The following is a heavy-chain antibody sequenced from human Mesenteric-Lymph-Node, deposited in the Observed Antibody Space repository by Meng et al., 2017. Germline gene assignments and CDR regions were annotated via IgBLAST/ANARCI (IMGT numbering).Heavy chain of an antibody. D-gene: IGHD3-22*01. V-gene: IGHV4-30-4*01. CDR1: GGSISSGDYY. J-gene: IGHJ4*02. CDR3: ARTHFYDSSNYGFDY. CDR2: ISYSGST. Sequence: HVQLQESVPGLVKPSPTPSLTVTVPGGSISSGDYYWSWIRQPPGKGLEWIGYISYSGSTYYNPSLKSRVTISVDTSKNQFSLKLSSVTAADTAVYYCARTHFYDSSNYGFDYWGQGTLVTVSS.